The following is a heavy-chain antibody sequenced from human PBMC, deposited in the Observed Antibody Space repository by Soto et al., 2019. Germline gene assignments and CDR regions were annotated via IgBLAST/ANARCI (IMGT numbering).Heavy chain of an antibody. J-gene: IGHJ5*02. CDR2: MNPNSGET. CDR3: ARIAMPARPRWYNWFDP. Sequence: GASVNVSCKTSGYTFNDYEINWVRQATGQGLEWIGWMNPNSGETGYAQRFQGRVTMTTSTSLSTAYLELSSLTSDDTAVYYCARIAMPARPRWYNWFDPWGQGTLVTVSS. V-gene: IGHV1-8*02. D-gene: IGHD2-2*01. CDR1: GYTFNDYE.